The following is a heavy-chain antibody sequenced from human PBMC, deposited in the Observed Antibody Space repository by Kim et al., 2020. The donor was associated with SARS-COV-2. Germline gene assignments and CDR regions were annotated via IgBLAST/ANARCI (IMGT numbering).Heavy chain of an antibody. J-gene: IGHJ4*02. D-gene: IGHD3-22*01. Sequence: GGSLRLSCAASGFTFSGSAMHWVRQASGKGLEWVGRIRSKANSYATAYAASVKGRFTISRDDSKNTAYLQMNSLKTEDTAVYYCTRHGDDSSGYSKNPPGYWGQGTLVTVSS. V-gene: IGHV3-73*01. CDR1: GFTFSGSA. CDR3: TRHGDDSSGYSKNPPGY. CDR2: IRSKANSYAT.